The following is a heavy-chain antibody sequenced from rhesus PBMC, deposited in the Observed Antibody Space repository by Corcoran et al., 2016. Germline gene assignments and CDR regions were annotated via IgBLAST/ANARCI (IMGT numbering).Heavy chain of an antibody. CDR1: GFTFSSYG. Sequence: EVQLVESGGGLVQPGGSLRLSCAASGFTFSSYGMSWVRQAPGKGVDWVSAIHIGGVKPYYADSVKGRFTISRDNSKNSLSLQMNSLRAEDTAVYYCAIRTYYYDSGYYNPTGYWGQGVLVTVSS. D-gene: IGHD3-28*01. J-gene: IGHJ4*01. CDR3: AIRTYYYDSGYYNPTGY. CDR2: IHIGGVKP. V-gene: IGHV3S5*01.